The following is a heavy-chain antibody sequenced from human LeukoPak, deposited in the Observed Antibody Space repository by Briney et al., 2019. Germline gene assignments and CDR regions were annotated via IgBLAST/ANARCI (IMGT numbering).Heavy chain of an antibody. V-gene: IGHV3-23*01. J-gene: IGHJ4*02. Sequence: PGGSLRLSCAASGFTFSSYAMSWVRQAPGKGLEWVSAISGSGGSTYYAVSVRGRFTISRDNSKNTLYLQINSLRAEDTAVYYCAKGDSSSGWYGYDYWGQGTLVTVSS. CDR2: ISGSGGST. D-gene: IGHD6-19*01. CDR1: GFTFSSYA. CDR3: AKGDSSSGWYGYDY.